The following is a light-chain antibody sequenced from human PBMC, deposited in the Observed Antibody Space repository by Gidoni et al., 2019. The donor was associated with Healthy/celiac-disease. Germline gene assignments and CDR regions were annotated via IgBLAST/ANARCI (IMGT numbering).Light chain of an antibody. J-gene: IGKJ1*01. Sequence: LSTQSPCPLSLSPGEGATISCRASQTVSSSYLAWYQQKPGQAPRLLIYGASSRATGIPDRFSGSGSGTDFTLTISRLEPEDFAVYYCQQYGSSPTTFGQGTKVEIK. V-gene: IGKV3-20*01. CDR1: QTVSSSY. CDR3: QQYGSSPTT. CDR2: GAS.